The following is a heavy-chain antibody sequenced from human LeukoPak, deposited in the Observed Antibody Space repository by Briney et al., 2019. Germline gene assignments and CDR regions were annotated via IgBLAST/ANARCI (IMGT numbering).Heavy chain of an antibody. Sequence: GGSLRLSCAASGFTFSSYAMSWVRQAPGKGLEWVSAISGSGGSTYYADSVKGRFTISRDDSRNTLYLQMNSLKTEDTAVYYCTSEYNFNYYDSSGYYYWGQGTLVTVSS. J-gene: IGHJ4*02. V-gene: IGHV3-23*01. CDR1: GFTFSSYA. CDR2: ISGSGGST. D-gene: IGHD3-22*01. CDR3: TSEYNFNYYDSSGYYY.